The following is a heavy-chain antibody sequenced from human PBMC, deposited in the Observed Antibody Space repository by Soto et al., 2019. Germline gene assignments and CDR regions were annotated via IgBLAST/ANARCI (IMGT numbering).Heavy chain of an antibody. V-gene: IGHV3-48*02. CDR2: ISSSSSTI. CDR1: GFTFSSYS. CDR3: ARDWYSSSKDYFDY. Sequence: GGSLRLSCAASGFTFSSYSMNWVRQAPGKGLEWVSYISSSSSTIYYADSVKGRFTISRDNAKNSLYLQMNSLRDEDTAVSYCARDWYSSSKDYFDYWGQGTLVTVSS. D-gene: IGHD6-13*01. J-gene: IGHJ4*02.